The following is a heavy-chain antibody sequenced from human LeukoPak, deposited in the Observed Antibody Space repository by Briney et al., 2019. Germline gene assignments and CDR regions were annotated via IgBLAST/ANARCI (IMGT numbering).Heavy chain of an antibody. Sequence: ASETLSLTCAVYGGSFSGYYWSWIRQPPGKGLEWIGEINHSGSTNYNPSLKSRVTISVDTSKNQFSLKLSSVTAPDAAVYYCARRDYYGSGFEFDPWGQGTLVTVSS. CDR2: INHSGST. CDR1: GGSFSGYY. CDR3: ARRDYYGSGFEFDP. D-gene: IGHD3-10*01. J-gene: IGHJ5*02. V-gene: IGHV4-34*01.